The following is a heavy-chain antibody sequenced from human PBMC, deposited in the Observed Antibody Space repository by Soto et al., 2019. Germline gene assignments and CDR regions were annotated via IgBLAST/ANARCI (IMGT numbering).Heavy chain of an antibody. J-gene: IGHJ4*02. D-gene: IGHD3-9*01. CDR1: GGSISSGGYY. CDR2: IYYSGST. V-gene: IGHV4-31*03. Sequence: SETLSLTCTVSGGSISSGGYYWSWIRQHPGKGLEWIGYIYYSGSTYYNPSLKSRVTISVDTSKNQFSLKLSSVTAADTAVYYCAREMAHDILMTPTPSLVDYWRQGTLVTVPP. CDR3: AREMAHDILMTPTPSLVDY.